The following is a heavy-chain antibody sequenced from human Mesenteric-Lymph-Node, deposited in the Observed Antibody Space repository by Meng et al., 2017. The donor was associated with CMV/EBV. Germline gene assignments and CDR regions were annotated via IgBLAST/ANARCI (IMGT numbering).Heavy chain of an antibody. CDR1: FTNYA. V-gene: IGHV7-4-1*02. J-gene: IGHJ4*02. Sequence: FTNYALNWVRHAARQGLEWMRWIDTYTRDPTDDQTFTGRIVWSLDTSVTTAYLQISSLKPEDTAVYSCATYTGYCASNSCATERGFGYWGQGTLVTVSS. D-gene: IGHD2-15*01. CDR2: IDTYTRDP. CDR3: ATYTGYCASNSCATERGFGY.